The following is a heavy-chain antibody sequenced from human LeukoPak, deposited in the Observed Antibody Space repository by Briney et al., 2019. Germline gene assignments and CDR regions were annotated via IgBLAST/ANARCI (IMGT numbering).Heavy chain of an antibody. CDR2: ISWDGGST. CDR1: GFTFDDYT. V-gene: IGHV3-43*01. Sequence: PGGSLRLSCAASGFTFDDYTMHWVRQAPGKGLEWVSLISWDGGSTYYADSVKGRFTISRDNSKNSLYLQMNSLRTEDTALYYCATDADYGGNSGGSYWGQGTLVTVSS. D-gene: IGHD4-23*01. CDR3: ATDADYGGNSGGSY. J-gene: IGHJ4*02.